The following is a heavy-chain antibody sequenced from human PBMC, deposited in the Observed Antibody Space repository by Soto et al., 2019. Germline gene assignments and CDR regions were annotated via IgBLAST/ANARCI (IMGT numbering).Heavy chain of an antibody. J-gene: IGHJ6*02. CDR2: INPNSGGT. CDR1: GYTFTGYY. D-gene: IGHD6-13*01. CDR3: ARDGGQQLVTRGGYYYYGLDV. V-gene: IGHV1-2*04. Sequence: GASVKVSCKASGYTFTGYYMRWVRRAPGQGLEWMGWINPNSGGTNYAQKFQGWVTMTRDTSISTAYMELSRLRSDDTAVYYCARDGGQQLVTRGGYYYYGLDVWGQGTTVTVSS.